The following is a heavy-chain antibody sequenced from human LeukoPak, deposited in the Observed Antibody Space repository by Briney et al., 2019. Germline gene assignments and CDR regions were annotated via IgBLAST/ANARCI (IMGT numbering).Heavy chain of an antibody. Sequence: PSKTLSLTCTVSGGSISSSYYYWGWIRQPPGKGLEWIGSIYYSGSTYYNPSLKSRVTISVDTSKNQFSLKLSSVTAADTAVYYCARLTYYDFWSGYYDAFDIWGQGTMVTVSS. CDR2: IYYSGST. J-gene: IGHJ3*02. CDR1: GGSISSSYYY. V-gene: IGHV4-39*01. CDR3: ARLTYYDFWSGYYDAFDI. D-gene: IGHD3-3*01.